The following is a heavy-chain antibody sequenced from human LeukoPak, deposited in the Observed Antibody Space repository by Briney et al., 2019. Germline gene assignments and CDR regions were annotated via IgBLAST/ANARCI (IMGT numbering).Heavy chain of an antibody. Sequence: GGSLRLSCGASGFTFSRYSMNWVRQAPGKGLEWVSSISSSGSYIYYADSVKGRFTISRDNAKNSLYLQMNSLRAEDTAVYYCARSGSGSYYDYWGQGTLVTVSS. D-gene: IGHD1-26*01. CDR1: GFTFSRYS. V-gene: IGHV3-21*04. J-gene: IGHJ4*02. CDR3: ARSGSGSYYDY. CDR2: ISSSGSYI.